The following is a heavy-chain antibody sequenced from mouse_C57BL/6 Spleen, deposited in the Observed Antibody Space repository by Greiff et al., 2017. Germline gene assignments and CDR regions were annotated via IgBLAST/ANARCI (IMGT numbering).Heavy chain of an antibody. Sequence: DVQLVESGGDLVKPGGSLKLSCAASGFTFSSYGMSWVRQTPDKRLEWVATISSGGSYTYYPDSVKGRFTISRDNAKNTLYLQMSSLKSEDTAMYYCARPSSAGYFDYWGQGTTLTVSS. CDR1: GFTFSSYG. D-gene: IGHD6-1*01. CDR2: ISSGGSYT. V-gene: IGHV5-6*01. J-gene: IGHJ2*01. CDR3: ARPSSAGYFDY.